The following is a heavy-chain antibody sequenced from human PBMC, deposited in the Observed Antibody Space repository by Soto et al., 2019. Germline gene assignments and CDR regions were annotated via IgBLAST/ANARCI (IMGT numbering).Heavy chain of an antibody. D-gene: IGHD3-10*01. CDR3: AKDTSELLWFGELLT. Sequence: EVQLVESGGGLVQPGRSLRLSCAASGFTFDDYAMHWVRQAPGKGLEWVSGICWNSGSIGYADSVKGRFTISRDNAKNSLYLQMNSLRAEDTALYYCAKDTSELLWFGELLTWGQGTLVTVSS. J-gene: IGHJ4*02. CDR2: ICWNSGSI. V-gene: IGHV3-9*01. CDR1: GFTFDDYA.